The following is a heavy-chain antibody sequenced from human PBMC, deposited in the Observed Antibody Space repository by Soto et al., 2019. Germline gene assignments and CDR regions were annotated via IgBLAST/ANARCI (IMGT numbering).Heavy chain of an antibody. CDR3: ARAPWQQLYGMDV. V-gene: IGHV3-33*01. Sequence: GGSLRLSCXASGFTFSSYGMHWVRQAPGKGLEWVAVIWYDGSNKYYADSVKGRFTISRDNSKNTLYLRMNSLRAEDTAVYYCARAPWQQLYGMDVWGQGTTVTVSS. CDR1: GFTFSSYG. D-gene: IGHD6-13*01. J-gene: IGHJ6*02. CDR2: IWYDGSNK.